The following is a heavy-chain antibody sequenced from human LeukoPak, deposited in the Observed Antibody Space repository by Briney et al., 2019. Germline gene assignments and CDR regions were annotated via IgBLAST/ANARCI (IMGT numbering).Heavy chain of an antibody. J-gene: IGHJ4*02. CDR1: GFTVSSSY. CDR3: ARAKPKNMVRGLIMRRESRYYFDY. Sequence: PGGSLRLSCAASGFTVSSSYMSWVRQAPGKGLEWVSVIYSGGSTYYADSVKGRFTISRDNSKSTLYIQMNSLRAEGTAVYYCARAKPKNMVRGLIMRRESRYYFDYWGQGTLVTVSS. CDR2: IYSGGST. V-gene: IGHV3-53*01. D-gene: IGHD3-10*01.